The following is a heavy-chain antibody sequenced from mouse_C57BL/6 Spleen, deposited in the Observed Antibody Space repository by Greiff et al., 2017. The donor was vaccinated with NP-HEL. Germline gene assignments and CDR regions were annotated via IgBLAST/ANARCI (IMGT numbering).Heavy chain of an antibody. V-gene: IGHV5-9-1*02. Sequence: EVQRVESGEGLVKPGGSLKLSCAASGFTFTSYAMSWVRQTPGQRLEWVAYISRGGDYTYYADTVKGRFTISTDNASTTLYLQMSSLKAEDTAMYYCTRDEAYGNYVYYAMDYWGQGTSVTVSA. CDR1: GFTFTSYA. CDR2: ISRGGDYT. CDR3: TRDEAYGNYVYYAMDY. D-gene: IGHD2-1*01. J-gene: IGHJ4*01.